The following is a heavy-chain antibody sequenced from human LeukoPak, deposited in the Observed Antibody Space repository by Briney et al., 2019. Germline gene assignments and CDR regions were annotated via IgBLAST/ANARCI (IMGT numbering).Heavy chain of an antibody. CDR1: GYTFTGYY. D-gene: IGHD2-2*02. CDR2: INPNSGGT. CDR3: ARGSIPAAIGDNWFDP. V-gene: IGHV1-2*02. Sequence: ASVKVSCKASGYTFTGYYMHWVRQAPGQGLEWMGWINPNSGGTKYAQKFQGRVTMTRDTSISTAYMELSRLRSDDTAVYYCARGSIPAAIGDNWFDPWGQGTLVTVSS. J-gene: IGHJ5*02.